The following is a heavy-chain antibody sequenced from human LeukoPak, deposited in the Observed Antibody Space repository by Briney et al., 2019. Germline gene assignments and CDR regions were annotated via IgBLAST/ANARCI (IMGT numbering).Heavy chain of an antibody. J-gene: IGHJ4*02. Sequence: GESLKISCKGSGYSFTSYWIGWVRQMPGKGLEWMGIIYPGDSDTRYSPSFQGQVTISADKSIRTAYLQWSSLKASDTAMYYCARQGGYCSSTSCYSYYYFDYWGQGTLVTVSS. CDR1: GYSFTSYW. CDR3: ARQGGYCSSTSCYSYYYFDY. D-gene: IGHD2-2*01. V-gene: IGHV5-51*01. CDR2: IYPGDSDT.